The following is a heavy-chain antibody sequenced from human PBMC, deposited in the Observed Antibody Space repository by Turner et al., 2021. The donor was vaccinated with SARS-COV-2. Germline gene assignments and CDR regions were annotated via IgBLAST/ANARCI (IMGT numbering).Heavy chain of an antibody. J-gene: IGHJ4*02. CDR2: INPSGST. CDR3: AGGPFGPKFHRPFYGANGYFEY. Sequence: QVQLQQWGAGLLKPSETLSLTCAVYGGSLSNYRWRWIRQAPGKGLEWIGDINPSGSTNYNPPLKSRVSMSLDTSKNQFSLKLNSVTAADTAVFYCAGGPFGPKFHRPFYGANGYFEYWGQGTLVTVSS. D-gene: IGHD2-8*01. V-gene: IGHV4-34*01. CDR1: GGSLSNYR.